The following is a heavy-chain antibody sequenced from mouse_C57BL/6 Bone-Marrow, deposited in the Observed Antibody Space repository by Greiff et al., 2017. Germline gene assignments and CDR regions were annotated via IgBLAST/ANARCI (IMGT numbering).Heavy chain of an antibody. J-gene: IGHJ2*01. V-gene: IGHV1-52*01. Sequence: QVQLQQPGAELVRPGSSVKLSCKASGYTFTSYWMHWVKQRPIQGLEWIGNIDPSDSETHYNQKFKDKATLTGDKSSSTAYMQLSSLTSEDSAAYYCVITTVVEDYWGQGTTLTVSS. CDR3: VITTVVEDY. CDR2: IDPSDSET. CDR1: GYTFTSYW. D-gene: IGHD1-1*01.